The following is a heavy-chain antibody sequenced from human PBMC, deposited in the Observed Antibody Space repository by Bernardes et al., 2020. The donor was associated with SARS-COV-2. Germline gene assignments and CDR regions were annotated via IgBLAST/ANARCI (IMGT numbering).Heavy chain of an antibody. CDR2: ITGSDGTT. V-gene: IGHV3-23*01. CDR1: GFTFSSYA. CDR3: VRDVAVTGTHFDY. Sequence: GGSLRLSCAASGFTFSSYAMTWVRQAPGKGLEWVSAITGSDGTTYYADSVKGRFTISRDNSKNTLYLQMNSLRAEDTAVYYCVRDVAVTGTHFDYWGQGTLVTVSS. J-gene: IGHJ4*02. D-gene: IGHD2-21*02.